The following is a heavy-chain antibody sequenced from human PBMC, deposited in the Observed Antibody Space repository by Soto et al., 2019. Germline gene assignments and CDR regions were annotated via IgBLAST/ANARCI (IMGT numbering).Heavy chain of an antibody. CDR2: IKSKTDGGTT. J-gene: IGHJ6*02. V-gene: IGHV3-15*07. CDR3: TTVVESDYDFWSGYYWSPPDYYYYYGMDV. CDR1: GFTFSNAW. D-gene: IGHD3-3*01. Sequence: GGSLRLSCAASGFTFSNAWMNWVRQAPGKGLEWVGRIKSKTDGGTTDYAAPVKGRLTISRDDSKKTLYLQMNSLKTEDTAVYYCTTVVESDYDFWSGYYWSPPDYYYYYGMDVWGQGTTVTVSS.